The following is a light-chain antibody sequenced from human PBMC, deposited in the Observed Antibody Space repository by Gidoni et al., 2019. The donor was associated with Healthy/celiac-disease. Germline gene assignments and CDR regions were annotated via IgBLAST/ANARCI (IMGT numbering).Light chain of an antibody. J-gene: IGLJ2*01. CDR1: ALPKKY. Sequence: SYELTQPPSVSVSPGQTASITCSGDALPKKYAYSYQQTSGQAPVLVIYEDSKRPSGIPERFSGSSSGTMATLTISGAQVEDEADYYCYSTDSSGNHRVFGGGTKLTVL. V-gene: IGLV3-10*01. CDR2: EDS. CDR3: YSTDSSGNHRV.